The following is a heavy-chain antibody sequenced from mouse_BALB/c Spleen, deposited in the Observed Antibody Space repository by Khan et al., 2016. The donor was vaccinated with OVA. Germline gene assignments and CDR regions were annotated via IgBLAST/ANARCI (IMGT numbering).Heavy chain of an antibody. J-gene: IGHJ2*01. CDR3: ARMARTIN. Sequence: EVKLVESGGGLVQPGGSLKLSCAASGFTFSSYGMSWVRQTPDKRLELVATINSNGGSTYYPDSVKGRFTISRDNAKNTLYLQMSSLKSEDKAMYYCARMARTINWGQGTTLTVSS. V-gene: IGHV5-6-3*01. CDR1: GFTFSSYG. CDR2: INSNGGST.